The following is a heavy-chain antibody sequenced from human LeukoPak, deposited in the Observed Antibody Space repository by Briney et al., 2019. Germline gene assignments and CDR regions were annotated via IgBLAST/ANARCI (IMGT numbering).Heavy chain of an antibody. Sequence: SETLSLTCAVSGYSISSGYFWGWIRQPPGKGLEWITIIHSGESPYYSPSLESRVTMAIDTSKNQFSLKLNSVTAADTAVYYCARGGGVRTGSGWRPGNWFDPWGQGTLVIVSS. V-gene: IGHV4-38-2*01. D-gene: IGHD6-19*01. CDR2: IHSGESP. CDR3: ARGGGVRTGSGWRPGNWFDP. J-gene: IGHJ5*02. CDR1: GYSISSGYF.